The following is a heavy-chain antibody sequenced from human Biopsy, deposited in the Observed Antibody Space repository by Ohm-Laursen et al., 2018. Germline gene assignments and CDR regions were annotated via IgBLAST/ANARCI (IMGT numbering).Heavy chain of an antibody. CDR1: GFTLSSYS. D-gene: IGHD3-16*01. V-gene: IGHV3-21*01. CDR3: ARSRGSSEIATIYYYGMDF. CDR2: INSSSDNI. J-gene: IGHJ6*02. Sequence: SLRLSCTASGFTLSSYSMNWVRQTPGKGLEWVSIINSSSDNIYYVDSVKGRFTISRDNAKNSLYLQMNSLRAEDTAVYYCARSRGSSEIATIYYYGMDFWGQGTTVTVSS.